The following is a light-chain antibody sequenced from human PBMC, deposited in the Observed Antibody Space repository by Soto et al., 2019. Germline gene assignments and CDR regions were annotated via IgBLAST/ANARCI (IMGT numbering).Light chain of an antibody. J-gene: IGKJ5*01. Sequence: EIVLTQSPGILSLSPGERATLSCRASQSVSSDFLAWYQQKPGQAPRLLIYGASTRATGIPDRFSGSGSETDFSLTISRLEPEDVALYYCQQYYTSPITFGQGTRLQIK. CDR3: QQYYTSPIT. CDR1: QSVSSDF. CDR2: GAS. V-gene: IGKV3-20*01.